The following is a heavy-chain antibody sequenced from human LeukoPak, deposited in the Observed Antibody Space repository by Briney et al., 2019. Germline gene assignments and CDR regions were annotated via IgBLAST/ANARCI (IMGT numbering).Heavy chain of an antibody. D-gene: IGHD3-22*01. CDR3: ARDPLPYYYDSSGYYYDY. J-gene: IGHJ4*02. CDR2: IKQDGSEK. Sequence: GGSLRLSCAASGFTFSSYWMSWVRQAPGKGLEWVANIKQDGSEKYYVDSVKGRFTISRDNAKDSLYLQMNSLRAEDTAVYYCARDPLPYYYDSSGYYYDYWGQGTLVTVSS. V-gene: IGHV3-7*01. CDR1: GFTFSSYW.